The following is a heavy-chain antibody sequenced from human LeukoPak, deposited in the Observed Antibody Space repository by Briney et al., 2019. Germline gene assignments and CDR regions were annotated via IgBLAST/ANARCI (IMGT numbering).Heavy chain of an antibody. D-gene: IGHD2-2*02. CDR2: IKSDGSDP. J-gene: IGHJ4*02. CDR1: GFTFSNYW. CDR3: ASEDIVVVPAAIFDY. Sequence: PGGSLRLSCAASGFTFSNYWMHWVRQGPGKGLVWVSRIKSDGSDPSYADSVKGRFTISRDNAKNTLYLQMNSLRAEDTAVYYCASEDIVVVPAAIFDYWGQGTLVTVSS. V-gene: IGHV3-74*01.